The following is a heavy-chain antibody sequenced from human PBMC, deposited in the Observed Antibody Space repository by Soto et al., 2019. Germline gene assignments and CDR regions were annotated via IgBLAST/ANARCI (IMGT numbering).Heavy chain of an antibody. CDR3: AKDDYYDSSGYLGPDAFDI. V-gene: IGHV3-15*01. D-gene: IGHD3-22*01. J-gene: IGHJ3*02. Sequence: GGSLRLSCAASGFIFSDAWMSWVRQAPGKGLEWVGRIRANNAGGTTDYTAPVKGRFTVSRDDSKKTVYLRMNGLRAEDTAVYYCAKDDYYDSSGYLGPDAFDIWGQGTMVTVSS. CDR2: IRANNAGGTT. CDR1: GFIFSDAW.